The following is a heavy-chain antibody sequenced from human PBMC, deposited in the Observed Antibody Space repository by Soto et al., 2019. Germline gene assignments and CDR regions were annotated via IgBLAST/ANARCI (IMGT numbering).Heavy chain of an antibody. CDR2: IYYSGST. Sequence: QVQLQESGPGLVKPSETLSLTCTVSGGSISSNYWSWIRQPPGKGLEWIGYIYYSGSTNYNPSPMSRVTIAVDTSKNLFSLKLSSVTAADTAVYFCARVAYNFWSGWGGAGYYYYMDVWGKGTTVTVSS. D-gene: IGHD3-3*01. CDR1: GGSISSNY. V-gene: IGHV4-59*01. CDR3: ARVAYNFWSGWGGAGYYYYMDV. J-gene: IGHJ6*03.